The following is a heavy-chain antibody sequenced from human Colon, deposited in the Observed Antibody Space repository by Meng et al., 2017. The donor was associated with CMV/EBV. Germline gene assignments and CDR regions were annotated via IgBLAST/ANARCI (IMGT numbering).Heavy chain of an antibody. CDR2: IYYTGST. D-gene: IGHD2-15*01. CDR1: GVSINSGGYY. Sequence: SETLSLTCTVSGVSINSGGYYWTWIRQHPGKGLEWIGYIYYTGSTYYTPSLKSRVTISVDTSKNQFSLRLNSVTAADTAVYDCARKGMVDDPWGQGTLVTVSS. J-gene: IGHJ5*02. V-gene: IGHV4-31*03. CDR3: ARKGMVDDP.